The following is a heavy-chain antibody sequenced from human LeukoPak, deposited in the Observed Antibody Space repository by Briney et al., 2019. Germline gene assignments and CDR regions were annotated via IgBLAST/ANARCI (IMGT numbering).Heavy chain of an antibody. CDR1: GLTLSSYW. V-gene: IGHV3-7*05. CDR2: IKEDGGEK. Sequence: PGGSLRLSCAASGLTLSSYWMSWVRQAPGKGLEWVANIKEDGGEKYYVDSVKGRFTISRDNAKNSLYLQMDSLRADDTAVYYCASARYLDLWGRGTLVTVSS. CDR3: ASARYLDL. J-gene: IGHJ2*01.